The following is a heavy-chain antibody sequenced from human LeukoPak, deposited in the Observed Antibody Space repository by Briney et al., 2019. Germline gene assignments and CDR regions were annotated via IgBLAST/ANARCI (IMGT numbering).Heavy chain of an antibody. V-gene: IGHV4-59*01. CDR2: IYGSGST. CDR1: GGSINSLY. D-gene: IGHD6-6*01. CDR3: ARLFSSSSGRAFDI. Sequence: SETLSLTCNVSGGSINSLYWSWIRQPPGKGLEWIGYIYGSGSTNYNPSLKSRVTISVDTSNNQFPLRLNSVTAADTAVYYCARLFSSSSGRAFDIWGQGTIVTVSS. J-gene: IGHJ3*02.